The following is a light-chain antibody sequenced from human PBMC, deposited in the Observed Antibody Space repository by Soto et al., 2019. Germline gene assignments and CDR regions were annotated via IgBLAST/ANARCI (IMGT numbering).Light chain of an antibody. J-gene: IGKJ3*01. Sequence: EIVLTQSPGTLSLSPGERATLSCRASQSVSNNYLAWYQQKHGQAPRLLIYGASSRATGIPDRFSGSASGTDFTLTISSLEPEDFAVYYCQQYGSSPFTFGPGTKVDIK. V-gene: IGKV3-20*01. CDR1: QSVSNNY. CDR3: QQYGSSPFT. CDR2: GAS.